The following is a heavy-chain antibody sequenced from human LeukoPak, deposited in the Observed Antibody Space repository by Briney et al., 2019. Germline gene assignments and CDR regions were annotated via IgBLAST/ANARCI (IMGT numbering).Heavy chain of an antibody. CDR3: ARRSSMSDAFFDY. CDR1: GGSISSSSYY. CDR2: IYCSGST. V-gene: IGHV4-39*01. Sequence: SETLSLTCTVSGGSISSSSYYWGWIRQPPGKGLEWIGSIYCSGSTYYNPSLKSRVTISVDTSKNQFSLKLSSVTAADTAVYYCARRSSMSDAFFDYWGQGTLVTVSS. J-gene: IGHJ4*02. D-gene: IGHD1-7*01.